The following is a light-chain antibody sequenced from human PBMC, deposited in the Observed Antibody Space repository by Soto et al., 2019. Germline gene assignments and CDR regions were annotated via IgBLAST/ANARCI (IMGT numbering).Light chain of an antibody. CDR1: QDVNNW. J-gene: IGKJ1*01. Sequence: DRQMTQSPSTLSASVGDRVTITCRASQDVNNWLAWYQQKPGKAPKLLIYEASSLVTGVPSRFSGSGSGTEFTLTISSLQPDDFATYYCQQDDSRLSFGQGTKVEVQ. V-gene: IGKV1-5*03. CDR3: QQDDSRLS. CDR2: EAS.